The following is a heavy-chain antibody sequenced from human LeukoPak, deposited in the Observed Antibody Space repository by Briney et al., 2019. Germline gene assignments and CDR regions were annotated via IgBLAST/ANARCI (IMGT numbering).Heavy chain of an antibody. J-gene: IGHJ4*02. CDR1: GGTFSNYDFTFTSYA. CDR2: ISAYNGNT. Sequence: ASVKVSCKASGGTFSNYDFTFTSYAITWVRQAPGQGLEWMGWISAYNGNTNYAQKLQGRVTMTTDTSTSTAYMELRSLRSDDTAVYYCARVRSTIRFDYWGQGTLVTVSS. V-gene: IGHV1-18*01. CDR3: ARVRSTIRFDY. D-gene: IGHD3-3*01.